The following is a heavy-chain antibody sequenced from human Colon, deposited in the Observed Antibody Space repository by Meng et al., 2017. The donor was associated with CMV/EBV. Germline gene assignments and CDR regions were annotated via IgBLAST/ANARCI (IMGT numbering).Heavy chain of an antibody. D-gene: IGHD4-11*01. CDR1: GFTFSNYA. J-gene: IGHJ4*02. V-gene: IGHV3-30*03. Sequence: GESLKISCVGAGFTFSNYAIHWVRQAPGKGLEWVTVISNRATNEYYADSVKGRFTVSRDNSKNTVFLQMNGLRTEDTAVYYCARENDYTNYFDSWGRGTLVTVSS. CDR2: ISNRATNE. CDR3: ARENDYTNYFDS.